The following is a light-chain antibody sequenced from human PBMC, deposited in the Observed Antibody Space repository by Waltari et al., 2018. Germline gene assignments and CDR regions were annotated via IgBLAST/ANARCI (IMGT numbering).Light chain of an antibody. J-gene: IGLJ2*01. CDR1: NSNIGSNT. Sequence: QSVLTQPPSASGTPGQRVTISCSGSNSNIGSNTVNWYQQVPGTAPKLLIYSNDQWPSGVPDRFPGSKSGTSASLAISGLQSEDEADYYCATWDDRLTGVVFGGGTKVTVL. CDR2: SND. V-gene: IGLV1-44*01. CDR3: ATWDDRLTGVV.